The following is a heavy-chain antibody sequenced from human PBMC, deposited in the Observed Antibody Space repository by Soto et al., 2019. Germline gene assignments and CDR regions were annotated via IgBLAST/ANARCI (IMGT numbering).Heavy chain of an antibody. D-gene: IGHD3-10*01. CDR2: IYGDDEK. CDR3: APRTYYSSGRQFDY. Sequence: QITLKESGPTLVKPTQTLTLTCTFSGFSLSTSGVGVAWIRQPTGKALEWLAVIYGDDEKRYSPSLRSRLTVTKDTSKNHVVLTTTNMDPVDTAPYYCAPRTYYSSGRQFDYWGQGTLVTVSS. CDR1: GFSLSTSGVG. V-gene: IGHV2-5*02. J-gene: IGHJ4*02.